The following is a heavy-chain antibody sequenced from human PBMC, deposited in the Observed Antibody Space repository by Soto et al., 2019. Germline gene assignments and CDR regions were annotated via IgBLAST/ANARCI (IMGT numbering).Heavy chain of an antibody. D-gene: IGHD3-10*01. Sequence: QVQLVESGGGVVQPGRSLRLSCAASGFTFSSNGMHWVRQAPGKGLEWVAVISDDGSNKHYADSVKGRFTISRDNSKNTLYLQMNSLSAEDTAVYYCAKDGLVWFGYLSRWFDPWGQGTLVTVSS. CDR1: GFTFSSNG. CDR2: ISDDGSNK. V-gene: IGHV3-30*18. CDR3: AKDGLVWFGYLSRWFDP. J-gene: IGHJ5*02.